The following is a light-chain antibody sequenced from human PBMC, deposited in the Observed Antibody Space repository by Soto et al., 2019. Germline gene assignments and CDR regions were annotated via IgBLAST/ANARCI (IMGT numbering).Light chain of an antibody. Sequence: DIQMTQSPSSLSASVGDRVTITCRASQSISSYLNWYQQKPGKAPKLLIYAASSLQSGVPLRFSGSGSGTDFTLTISSLQPEDFAIYYCQQSYSTPGTFGQGTKVEIK. J-gene: IGKJ1*01. V-gene: IGKV1-39*01. CDR3: QQSYSTPGT. CDR2: AAS. CDR1: QSISSY.